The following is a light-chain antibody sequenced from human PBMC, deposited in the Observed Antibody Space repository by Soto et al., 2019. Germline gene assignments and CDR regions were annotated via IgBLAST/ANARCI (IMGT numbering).Light chain of an antibody. CDR1: QSISSW. CDR2: KAS. J-gene: IGKJ2*01. Sequence: DIQMTQSPSTLSASVGDRVTITCRASQSISSWLAWYQQIPGKAPKLLIYKASSLESGVPSRFSGSGSGTEFTLTFSSLQPYDFSTYYCQQYNSYSYTFGQVTKLEIK. V-gene: IGKV1-5*03. CDR3: QQYNSYSYT.